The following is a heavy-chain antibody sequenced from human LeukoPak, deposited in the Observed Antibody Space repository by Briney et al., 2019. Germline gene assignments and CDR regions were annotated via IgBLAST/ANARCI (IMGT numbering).Heavy chain of an antibody. D-gene: IGHD3-10*01. CDR2: THYSGST. V-gene: IGHV4-59*11. J-gene: IGHJ6*02. CDR1: GGSISSHY. Sequence: SETLSLTCTVSGGSISSHYWSWIRQPPGKGLEWIGYTHYSGSTNYNPSLKSRVTISVDTSKNQFSLKLSSVTAADTAVYYCARVELAYYGSGSNYYYGMDVWGQGTTVTVSS. CDR3: ARVELAYYGSGSNYYYGMDV.